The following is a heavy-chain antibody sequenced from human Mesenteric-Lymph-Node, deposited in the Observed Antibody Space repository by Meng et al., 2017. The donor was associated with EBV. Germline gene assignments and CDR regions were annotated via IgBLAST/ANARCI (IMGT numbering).Heavy chain of an antibody. Sequence: LQLQEPGPGLGKPSETLSLTCTISGGAISSDNWAWIRQPPGKGLEWIGDTGTSYYNPSLKNRVTISVDTSNQFSLKLSSVTAADTAVYYCARRLHYYGSLGSWGQGTLVTVSS. CDR3: ARRLHYYGSLGS. CDR2: TGTS. D-gene: IGHD3-10*01. V-gene: IGHV4-39*01. J-gene: IGHJ4*02. CDR1: GGAISSDN.